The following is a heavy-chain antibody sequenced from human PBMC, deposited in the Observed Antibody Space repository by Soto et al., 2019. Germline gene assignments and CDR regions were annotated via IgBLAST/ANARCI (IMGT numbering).Heavy chain of an antibody. V-gene: IGHV3-30*18. CDR2: ISYDGSNK. Sequence: VQLVESGGGVVQPGRSLRLSCAASGFTFSSYGMHWVRQAPGKGLEWVAVISYDGSNKYYADSVKGRFTISRDNSKNTLYLQMNSLRAEDTAVYYCAKDQESGGMDVWGQGTTVTVSS. CDR1: GFTFSSYG. D-gene: IGHD3-10*01. CDR3: AKDQESGGMDV. J-gene: IGHJ6*02.